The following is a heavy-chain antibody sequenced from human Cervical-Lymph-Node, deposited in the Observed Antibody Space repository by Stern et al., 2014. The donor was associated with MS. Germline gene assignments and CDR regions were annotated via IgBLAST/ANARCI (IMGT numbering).Heavy chain of an antibody. D-gene: IGHD3-3*01. V-gene: IGHV3-30*18. CDR1: GFTFSVYG. CDR2: ISYDGSNK. J-gene: IGHJ5*02. CDR3: TKRESDFWSGGFDP. Sequence: MQLVESGGGVVQPGRSLRLSCAASGFTFSVYGMHWVRQAPGQGLEWVALISYDGSNKSYADSVKGRFTISRDNSKDTLYLQMNSLRSEDTAVYYCTKRESDFWSGGFDPWGQGPLVTVSS.